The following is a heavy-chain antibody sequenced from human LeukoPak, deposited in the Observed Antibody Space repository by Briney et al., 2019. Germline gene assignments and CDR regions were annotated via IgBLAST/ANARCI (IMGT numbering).Heavy chain of an antibody. V-gene: IGHV3-21*01. Sequence: GSLRLSCAASGFTFSSYSMNWVRQAPGKGLEWVSSISSSSSYIYYADSVKGRFTISRDNAKNSLYLQMNSLRAEDTAVYYCARDPRGYSSGWYDYWGQGTLVTVSS. CDR2: ISSSSSYI. D-gene: IGHD6-19*01. CDR3: ARDPRGYSSGWYDY. CDR1: GFTFSSYS. J-gene: IGHJ4*02.